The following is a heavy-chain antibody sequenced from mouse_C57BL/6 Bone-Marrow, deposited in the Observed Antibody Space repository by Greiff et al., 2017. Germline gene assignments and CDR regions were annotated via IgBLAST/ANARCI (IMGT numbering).Heavy chain of an antibody. J-gene: IGHJ2*01. CDR1: GFTFSSYA. D-gene: IGHD1-1*01. CDR2: ISDGGSYT. V-gene: IGHV5-4*01. CDR3: EREREDNGDLDY. Sequence: EVNLVESGGGLVKPGGSVKLSCAASGFTFSSYAMSWVRQTPEKRLEWVATISDGGSYTYYPDNVKGRFTITRDNAKNNLYLQMSHLKSEDTAMYYCEREREDNGDLDYWGQGTTLTVSS.